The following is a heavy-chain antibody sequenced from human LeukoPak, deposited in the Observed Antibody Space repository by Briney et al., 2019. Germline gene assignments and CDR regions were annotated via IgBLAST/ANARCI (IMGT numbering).Heavy chain of an antibody. D-gene: IGHD2-15*01. J-gene: IGHJ4*02. V-gene: IGHV1-24*01. CDR2: FDPEDGET. Sequence: ASVKVSCKVSGYTLTELSMHWVRQAPGKGLEWMGGFDPEDGETIYAQKFQGRVTMTEDTSTDTAYMELSSLRSEDTAVYYCATGLTPNGGSDLWEFDYWGQGTLVTVSS. CDR1: GYTLTELS. CDR3: ATGLTPNGGSDLWEFDY.